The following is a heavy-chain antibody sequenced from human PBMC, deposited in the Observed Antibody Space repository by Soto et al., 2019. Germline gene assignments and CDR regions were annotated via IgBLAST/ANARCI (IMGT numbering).Heavy chain of an antibody. CDR2: ISAYNGNT. CDR1: GYPFTSYG. J-gene: IGHJ4*02. D-gene: IGHD2-2*01. Sequence: ASVKGCWKASGYPFTSYGMSLDRRAPGQGLEWMGWISAYNGNTNYAQKLQGRVTMTTDTSTSTAYMELRSLRSDDTAVYYCAYRYCSSTSCYEDYWGQGTMVTGSS. V-gene: IGHV1-18*04. CDR3: AYRYCSSTSCYEDY.